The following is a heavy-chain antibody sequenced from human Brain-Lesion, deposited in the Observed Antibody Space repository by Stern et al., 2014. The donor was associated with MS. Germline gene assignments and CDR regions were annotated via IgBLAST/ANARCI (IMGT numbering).Heavy chain of an antibody. CDR3: ASGYRIFDY. Sequence: QVQLQESGPGLVKPSQTLSLTCNVSGGSISSGSDYWSWLRQPVGKGLQWIGRIHPSGSAYYTPSLKSRVTISTDTSQNQFSLELPSATAADTAIYYCASGYRIFDYWGQGILVTVSS. CDR1: GGSISSGSDY. V-gene: IGHV4-61*02. J-gene: IGHJ4*02. D-gene: IGHD5-18*01. CDR2: IHPSGSA.